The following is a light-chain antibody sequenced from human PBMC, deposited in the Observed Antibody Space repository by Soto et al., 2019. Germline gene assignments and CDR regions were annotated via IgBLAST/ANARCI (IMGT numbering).Light chain of an antibody. CDR2: GTT. J-gene: IGLJ1*01. CDR1: STNIGAGYD. CDR3: QSYDGTLSGSYV. Sequence: QSVLTQPPSVSGAPGQRVTISCTGSSTNIGAGYDVHWYQQLPGTAPKLVMYGTTNRPSGVPDRFSGSKSGTSASLAITGLQAEDEADYYCQSYDGTLSGSYVFXIGTKVTVL. V-gene: IGLV1-40*01.